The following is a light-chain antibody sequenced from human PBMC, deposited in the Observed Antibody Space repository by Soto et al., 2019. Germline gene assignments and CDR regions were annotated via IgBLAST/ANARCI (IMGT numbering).Light chain of an antibody. Sequence: QSALTQPRSVSGSPGQSVTISCTGTSSDVGGYNYVSWYQQHPGKAPELMIYEVTNRPSGVSTRFSGSKSGNTASLTISGLQAEDEADYYCTSYTTTATPVVFGGGTKLTVL. CDR3: TSYTTTATPVV. J-gene: IGLJ2*01. V-gene: IGLV2-11*01. CDR1: SSDVGGYNY. CDR2: EVT.